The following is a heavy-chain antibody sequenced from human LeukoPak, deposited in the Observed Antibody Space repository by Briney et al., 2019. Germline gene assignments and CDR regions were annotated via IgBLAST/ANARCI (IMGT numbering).Heavy chain of an antibody. J-gene: IGHJ4*02. CDR3: ARALRYDDSSGYYAY. Sequence: GASVKVSCKASAYTLSGYYMHWVRQAPGQGLEWMGWINPKSGVTNYAQTLQGRVTMTRDTSISIVYMELSRLRTDDTAVYYCARALRYDDSSGYYAYWGQGTLVTVSS. CDR2: INPKSGVT. D-gene: IGHD3-22*01. CDR1: AYTLSGYY. V-gene: IGHV1-2*02.